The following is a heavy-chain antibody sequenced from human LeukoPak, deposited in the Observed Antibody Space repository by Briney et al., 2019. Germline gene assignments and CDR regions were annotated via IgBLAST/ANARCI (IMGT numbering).Heavy chain of an antibody. J-gene: IGHJ4*02. V-gene: IGHV3-30*04. CDR2: ISYDGSNK. Sequence: GGSLRLSCAASGFTFSSYAMHWVRQAPGKGLEWVAVISYDGSNKYYADSVKGRFTISRDNSKNTLYLQMNSLRAEDTAVHYCARASPGYWGQGTLVTVSS. CDR1: GFTFSSYA. CDR3: ARASPGY.